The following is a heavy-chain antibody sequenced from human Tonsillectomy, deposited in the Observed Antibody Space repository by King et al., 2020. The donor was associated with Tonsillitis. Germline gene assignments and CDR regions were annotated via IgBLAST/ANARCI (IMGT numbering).Heavy chain of an antibody. J-gene: IGHJ5*02. CDR3: AGWGIVVVVAAHIWFDP. CDR1: GGSISNSNYY. Sequence: QLQESGPGLVKPSETLSLTCTVSGGSISNSNYYWGWIRQPPGKGLEWIGSIYYSGSAYSNPSLKSRVTMSIDTSKNHFSLRLSSVTAADTAVYFCAGWGIVVVVAAHIWFDPWGQGALVTVSS. V-gene: IGHV4-39*02. D-gene: IGHD2-15*01. CDR2: IYYSGSA.